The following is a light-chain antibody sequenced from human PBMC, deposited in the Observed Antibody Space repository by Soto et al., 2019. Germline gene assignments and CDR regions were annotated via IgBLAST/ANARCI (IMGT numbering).Light chain of an antibody. CDR1: QSVSSSY. V-gene: IGKV3-20*01. Sequence: EIVLTQSPGTLSLSPGERATLSCRASQSVSSSYLAWYRQRPGQAPRLLIYGASIRATGIPDRFSGSGSGTDFTLPISRLEPEDFAVFYCQQYGSSPSFGPGTKVDIK. CDR2: GAS. CDR3: QQYGSSPS. J-gene: IGKJ3*01.